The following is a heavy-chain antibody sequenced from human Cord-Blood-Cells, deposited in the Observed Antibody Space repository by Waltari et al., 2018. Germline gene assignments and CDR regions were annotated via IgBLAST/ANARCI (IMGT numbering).Heavy chain of an antibody. J-gene: IGHJ3*02. D-gene: IGHD3-10*01. CDR2: IWYDGSNK. Sequence: RQAPGKGLEWVAVIWYDGSNKYYADSVKGRFTISRDNSKNTLYLQMNSLRAEDTAVYYCARGDYGSGSYLVPYDAFDIWGQGTMVTVSS. CDR3: ARGDYGSGSYLVPYDAFDI. V-gene: IGHV3-33*01.